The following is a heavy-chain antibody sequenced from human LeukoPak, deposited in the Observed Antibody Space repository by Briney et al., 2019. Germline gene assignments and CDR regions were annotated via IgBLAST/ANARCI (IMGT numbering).Heavy chain of an antibody. V-gene: IGHV1-2*02. Sequence: ASVKVSCKASGYTFTSYGISWVRQAPGQGLEWMGWINPNSGGTNYAQKFQGRVTMTRDTSISTAYMELSRLRSDDTAVYYCAREYRMVRGALVYWGQGTLVTVSS. CDR3: AREYRMVRGALVY. J-gene: IGHJ4*02. D-gene: IGHD3-10*01. CDR2: INPNSGGT. CDR1: GYTFTSYG.